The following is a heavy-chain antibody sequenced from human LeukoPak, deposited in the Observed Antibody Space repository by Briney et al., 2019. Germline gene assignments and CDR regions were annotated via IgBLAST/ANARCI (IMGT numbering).Heavy chain of an antibody. V-gene: IGHV5-51*01. CDR1: GYSFTNYW. J-gene: IGHJ4*02. CDR2: IYPGDSDT. Sequence: GESLKISCKGSGYSFTNYWIGWVRQMPGKGLEWMGIIYPGDSDTRYSPSFQGQVTISADKSISTAYLQWSSLKASDTAMYYCARLEGQWLVRMEFDYWGQGTLVTVSS. D-gene: IGHD6-19*01. CDR3: ARLEGQWLVRMEFDY.